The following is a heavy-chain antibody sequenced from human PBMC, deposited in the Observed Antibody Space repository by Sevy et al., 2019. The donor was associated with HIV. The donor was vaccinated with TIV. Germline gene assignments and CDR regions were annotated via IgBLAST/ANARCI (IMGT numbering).Heavy chain of an antibody. CDR1: VFSFNTYG. J-gene: IGHJ6*04. CDR2: IWHDGSND. CDR3: GKDWGGSANYPLRNIFDV. V-gene: IGHV3-33*06. Sequence: GGSLRLSCAASVFSFNTYGMHWVRQAPGKGLEWVAAIWHDGSNDYYVDSVKGRFTISRDNSKNTLYLQMNSLRAEDTAIYFWGKDWGGSANYPLRNIFDVWGKGTTVTVSS. D-gene: IGHD3-10*01.